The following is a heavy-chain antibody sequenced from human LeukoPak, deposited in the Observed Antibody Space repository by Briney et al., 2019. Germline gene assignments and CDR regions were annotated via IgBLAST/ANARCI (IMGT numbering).Heavy chain of an antibody. D-gene: IGHD2-2*01. CDR1: GGSISSYY. Sequence: KPSETLSLTCTVSGGSISSYYWSWLRQPPGKGLEWIGYIYYSGSTNYNPSLKSRVTISVDTSKNQFFLKLSSVTAADTAVYYCARESVEGYFDYWGQGTLVTVSS. V-gene: IGHV4-59*01. J-gene: IGHJ4*02. CDR2: IYYSGST. CDR3: ARESVEGYFDY.